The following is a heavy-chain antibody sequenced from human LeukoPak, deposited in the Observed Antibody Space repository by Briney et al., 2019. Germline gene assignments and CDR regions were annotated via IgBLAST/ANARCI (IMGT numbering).Heavy chain of an antibody. V-gene: IGHV4-38-2*02. J-gene: IGHJ4*02. CDR1: GYSISSGYY. CDR3: ARRVAAAGTGDY. D-gene: IGHD6-13*01. CDR2: IYHSGST. Sequence: NSSETLSLTCTVSGYSISSGYYWGWIRQPPGKGLEWIGSIYHSGSTYYNPSLKSRVTISVDTSKNQFSLKLSSVTAADTAVYYCARRVAAAGTGDYWGQGTLVTVSS.